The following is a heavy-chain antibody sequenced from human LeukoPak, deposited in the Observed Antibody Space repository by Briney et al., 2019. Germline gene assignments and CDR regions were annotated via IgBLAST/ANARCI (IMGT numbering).Heavy chain of an antibody. CDR2: ISGSGGST. J-gene: IGHJ4*02. CDR1: GFSFSSFS. Sequence: QSGGSLRLSCAASGFSFSSFSMNWVRQAPGKGLEWVSAISGSGGSTYYADSVKGRFTISRDNSKNTLYLQMNSLRAEDTAVYYCAKDFGGYDPLYFDYWGQGTLVTVSS. CDR3: AKDFGGYDPLYFDY. D-gene: IGHD5-12*01. V-gene: IGHV3-23*01.